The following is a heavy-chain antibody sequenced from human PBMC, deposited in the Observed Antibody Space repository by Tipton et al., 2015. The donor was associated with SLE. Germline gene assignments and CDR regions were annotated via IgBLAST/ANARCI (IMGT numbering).Heavy chain of an antibody. D-gene: IGHD3-10*01. CDR1: GGSISRIGYY. Sequence: TLSLTCTVSGGSISRIGYYWSWIRQHPGKGLEWIGYIYHTGSTYYNPSLESRLTISIDTSKNQFSLRLTSMTPADTALYYCARHNKGDYYGSGSPYYYYYGMDVWGQGTTVTVSS. CDR2: IYHTGST. J-gene: IGHJ6*02. V-gene: IGHV4-31*03. CDR3: ARHNKGDYYGSGSPYYYYYGMDV.